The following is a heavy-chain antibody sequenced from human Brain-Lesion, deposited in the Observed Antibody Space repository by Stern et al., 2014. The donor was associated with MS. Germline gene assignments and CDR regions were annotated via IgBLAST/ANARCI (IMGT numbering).Heavy chain of an antibody. Sequence: VQLQESGPGLVKPSETLSLTCTVSGGSIGRSSYYWGWIRQPPGKGLEWIGNIFYTGSTFYDPSLKSRVTISVDTSTHPFSLSLNSVTAADTAVYYCARGAGVFDSWGQGTLVTVSP. D-gene: IGHD6-19*01. CDR1: GGSIGRSSYY. CDR3: ARGAGVFDS. V-gene: IGHV4-39*02. J-gene: IGHJ4*02. CDR2: IFYTGST.